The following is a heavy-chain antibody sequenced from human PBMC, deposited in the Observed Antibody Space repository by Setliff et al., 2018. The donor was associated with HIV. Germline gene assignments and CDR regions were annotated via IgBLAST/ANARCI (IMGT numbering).Heavy chain of an antibody. CDR1: GFTFSSYG. J-gene: IGHJ4*02. D-gene: IGHD2-2*01. Sequence: GGSLRLSCAASGFTFSSYGMHWVRQVPGKGLEWVAFIRNDGSNEYYIDSVKGRFTISRDNAKNSLYLQMNSLRAEDTAVYYCTRRYCTSTSCSSPYDYWGRGTLVTVSS. CDR3: TRRYCTSTSCSSPYDY. CDR2: IRNDGSNE. V-gene: IGHV3-30*02.